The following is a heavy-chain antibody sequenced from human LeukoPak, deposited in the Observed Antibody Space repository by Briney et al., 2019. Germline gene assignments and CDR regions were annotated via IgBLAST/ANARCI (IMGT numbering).Heavy chain of an antibody. CDR1: GFTFSDYY. D-gene: IGHD5-18*01. J-gene: IGHJ6*02. CDR3: ARDPADGAMVPRDYGMGV. Sequence: GGSLRLSCAASGFTFSDYYMSWIRQAPGKGLEWVSYISSSGSTIYYADSVKGRFTISRDNAKNSLYLQMNSLRAEDTAVYYCARDPADGAMVPRDYGMGVWGQGTTVTVSS. V-gene: IGHV3-11*01. CDR2: ISSSGSTI.